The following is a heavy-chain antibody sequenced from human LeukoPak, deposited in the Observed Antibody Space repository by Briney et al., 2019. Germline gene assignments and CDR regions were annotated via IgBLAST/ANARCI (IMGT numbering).Heavy chain of an antibody. CDR3: AKSSGVILDYYYGMDV. D-gene: IGHD3-16*02. J-gene: IGHJ6*02. V-gene: IGHV3-30*18. Sequence: GGSLRLSCAASGFTFNNYGMHWVRQAPGQGLEWVAVISYEGSDKYIADSVKGRFTISRDNAKNSLYLQMNSLRAEDTALYYCAKSSGVILDYYYGMDVWGQGTTVTVSS. CDR2: ISYEGSDK. CDR1: GFTFNNYG.